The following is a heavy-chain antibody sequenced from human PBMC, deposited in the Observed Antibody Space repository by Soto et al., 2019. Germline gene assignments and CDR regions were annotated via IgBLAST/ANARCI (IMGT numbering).Heavy chain of an antibody. CDR2: ISYSVSA. J-gene: IGHJ4*02. Sequence: SETLSLTCTVSGGSISSSDYYWGWIRQPPGKGLEWIGFISYSVSAYYNPSLKSRVTISVDTSKNQFSLNLSFVTAADTAVYYCATMGTPATGLYYFDYWGQGTLVTVS. CDR3: ATMGTPATGLYYFDY. CDR1: GGSISSSDYY. D-gene: IGHD2-15*01. V-gene: IGHV4-30-4*01.